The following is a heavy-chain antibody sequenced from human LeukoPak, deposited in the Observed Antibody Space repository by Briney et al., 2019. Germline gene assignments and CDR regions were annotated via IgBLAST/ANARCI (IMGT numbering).Heavy chain of an antibody. J-gene: IGHJ4*02. V-gene: IGHV5-51*01. CDR1: GYRFTSYW. CDR2: IYPGDSDT. Sequence: GESLKISCKGSGYRFTSYWIGWVRQMPGKGLEWMGIIYPGDSDTRYSPSFQGQVTISADKSISTAYLQWSSLKASDTAMYYCARPSTVEMATITYFDYWGQGTLVTVSS. CDR3: ARPSTVEMATITYFDY. D-gene: IGHD5-24*01.